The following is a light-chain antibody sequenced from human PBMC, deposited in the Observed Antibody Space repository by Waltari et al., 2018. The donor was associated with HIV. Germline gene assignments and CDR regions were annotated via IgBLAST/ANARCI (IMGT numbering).Light chain of an antibody. CDR1: QSVSTY. V-gene: IGKV3-11*01. J-gene: IGKJ4*01. Sequence: ELVLTQSPATLSLSPGERATLSCRASQSVSTYLAWYQQRPGQAPRLLIYGASNMATGIPVRFSGSGSGTDFTLTISSLEPEDFAVYYCQQRSNWLSLSFGGGTKVEIK. CDR2: GAS. CDR3: QQRSNWLSLS.